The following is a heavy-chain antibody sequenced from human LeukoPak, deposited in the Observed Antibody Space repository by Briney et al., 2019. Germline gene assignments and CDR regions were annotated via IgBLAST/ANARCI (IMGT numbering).Heavy chain of an antibody. V-gene: IGHV3-30*02. CDR3: AKNRRGSYIDY. CDR2: IQYDGSDK. CDR1: GFTFSTYG. D-gene: IGHD1-26*01. Sequence: GGSLRLSCAASGFTFSTYGMHWVRQAPGKGLELVAFIQYDGSDKYYADSVKGRFTISRDNSKNTLYLQMNSLRPEDTAVYYCAKNRRGSYIDYWGQGTLVTVSS. J-gene: IGHJ4*02.